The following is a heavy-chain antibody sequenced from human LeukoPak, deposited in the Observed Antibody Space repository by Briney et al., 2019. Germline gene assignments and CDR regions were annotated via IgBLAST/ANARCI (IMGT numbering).Heavy chain of an antibody. CDR1: GASIGSGSYY. Sequence: PSQTLSLTCTVSGASIGSGSYYWSWLRQPAGKGLEWIGRIYTSGSTYYNPSLKSRVTISVDTSKNQFSLKLSSVTAADTAVYYCARDSGYDDYWGQGTLVTVSS. CDR3: ARDSGYDDY. J-gene: IGHJ4*02. V-gene: IGHV4-61*02. D-gene: IGHD5-12*01. CDR2: IYTSGST.